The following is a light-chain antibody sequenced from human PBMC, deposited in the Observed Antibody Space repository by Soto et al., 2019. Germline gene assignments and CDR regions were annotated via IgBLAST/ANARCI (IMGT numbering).Light chain of an antibody. CDR1: QSVGIK. V-gene: IGKV3-15*01. Sequence: VLMTQSPASLSLSPGERATLSCRASQSVGIKLAWYQQKPGQAPRLLMYSASTRATGIAARFSGGGSGTDFTLTISSLQSEDFAVYYCQQYNNWPRTFGQGTKVDIK. J-gene: IGKJ1*01. CDR2: SAS. CDR3: QQYNNWPRT.